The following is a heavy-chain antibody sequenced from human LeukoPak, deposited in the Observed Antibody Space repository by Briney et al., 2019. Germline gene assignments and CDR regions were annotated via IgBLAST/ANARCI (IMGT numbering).Heavy chain of an antibody. J-gene: IGHJ4*02. CDR2: INPNSGGT. Sequence: ASVKVSCKASGYTFTGYYMHWVRQAPGQGLEWMGWINPNSGGTNYAQKFQGRVTMTRDTSISTAYMKLSRLRSDDTAVYYCARDLNGGYSLLSDYWGQGTLVTVSS. CDR1: GYTFTGYY. V-gene: IGHV1-2*02. D-gene: IGHD5-12*01. CDR3: ARDLNGGYSLLSDY.